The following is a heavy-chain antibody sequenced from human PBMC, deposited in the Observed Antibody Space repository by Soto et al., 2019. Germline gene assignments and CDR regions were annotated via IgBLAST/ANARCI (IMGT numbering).Heavy chain of an antibody. V-gene: IGHV1-18*01. CDR3: ASKSSGWTEYYYYGMDV. Sequence: QVQLVQSGAEVKKPGASVKVSCKASGYTFTSYGISWVRQAPGQGLEWMGWISAYNGNTNYAQKLQGRVTMTTDTSTSTAYMEMRSLRSDDTAVYYCASKSSGWTEYYYYGMDVWGQGTTVTVSS. CDR2: ISAYNGNT. J-gene: IGHJ6*02. D-gene: IGHD6-19*01. CDR1: GYTFTSYG.